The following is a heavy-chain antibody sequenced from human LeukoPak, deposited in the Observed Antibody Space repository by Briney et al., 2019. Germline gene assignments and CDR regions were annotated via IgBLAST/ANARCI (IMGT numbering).Heavy chain of an antibody. CDR1: GYSIRSGYY. CDR3: VRSLGMRVAPLFAP. Sequence: SETLSLTCTVSGYSIRSGYYWGWIRQSPGKGLEWIGNIYHSGSTDYNPSLKSRVTILLDMSMNQFSLKLASVTAADTAVYYCVRSLGMRVAPLFAPGGQEPRATVPS. J-gene: IGHJ5*02. D-gene: IGHD2-15*01. V-gene: IGHV4-38-2*02. CDR2: IYHSGST.